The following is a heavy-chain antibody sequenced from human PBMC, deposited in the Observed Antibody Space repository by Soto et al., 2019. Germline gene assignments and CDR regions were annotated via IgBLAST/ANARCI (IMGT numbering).Heavy chain of an antibody. CDR1: CGSISSAAYC. CDR2: IYDGGTT. V-gene: IGHV4-30-4*01. Sequence: SETLSLTCTVSCGSISSAAYCWSWIRQSPDKGLEWIGHIYDGGTTYSSPSLKGRVTISADTSETQFSLKLSSVSAADTAVYYCARGPSGDKIDYWGQGIQVTVSS. J-gene: IGHJ4*02. D-gene: IGHD7-27*01. CDR3: ARGPSGDKIDY.